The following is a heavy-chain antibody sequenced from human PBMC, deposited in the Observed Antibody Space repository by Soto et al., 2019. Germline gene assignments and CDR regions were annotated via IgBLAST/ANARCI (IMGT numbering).Heavy chain of an antibody. CDR1: GFTFSSYA. CDR3: AKGGGFGYCSGGSCYSGPPYYYYYGMDV. J-gene: IGHJ6*02. V-gene: IGHV3-23*01. D-gene: IGHD2-15*01. CDR2: ISGSGGST. Sequence: GGSLRLSCAASGFTFSSYAMSWVRQAPGKGLEWVSAISGSGGSTYYADSVKGRFTISRDNSKNTLYLQRNSLRAEDTDVSYCAKGGGFGYCSGGSCYSGPPYYYYYGMDVWGQGTTVTVSS.